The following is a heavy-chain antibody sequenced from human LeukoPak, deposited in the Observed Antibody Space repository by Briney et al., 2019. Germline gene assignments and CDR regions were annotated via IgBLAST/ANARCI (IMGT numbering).Heavy chain of an antibody. D-gene: IGHD2-15*01. V-gene: IGHV4-34*01. Sequence: SETLSLTCAVYGGSFSGYYWSWIRQPPGKGLEWIGEINHSGSTNYNPSLKSRVTISEDTSKNQFSLKLSSVTAADTAVYYCARGHRGYCSGGSCPKYFDYWGQGTLVTVSS. J-gene: IGHJ4*02. CDR1: GGSFSGYY. CDR2: INHSGST. CDR3: ARGHRGYCSGGSCPKYFDY.